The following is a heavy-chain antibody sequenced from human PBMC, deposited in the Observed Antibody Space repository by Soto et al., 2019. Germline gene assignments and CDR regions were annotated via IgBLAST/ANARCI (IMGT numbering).Heavy chain of an antibody. J-gene: IGHJ5*02. D-gene: IGHD2-15*01. Sequence: GGSLRLSCAASGFTFDDYGMSWVRQAPGKGLEWVSGINWNGGSTGYADSVKGRFTISRDNAKNSLYLQMNSLRAEDTALYHCARWGGGSSYNWFDPWGQGTLVTVSS. CDR3: ARWGGGSSYNWFDP. CDR2: INWNGGST. CDR1: GFTFDDYG. V-gene: IGHV3-20*01.